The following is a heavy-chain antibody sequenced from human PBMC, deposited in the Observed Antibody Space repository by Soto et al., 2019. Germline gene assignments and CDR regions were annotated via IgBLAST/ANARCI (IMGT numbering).Heavy chain of an antibody. J-gene: IGHJ5*02. Sequence: EVRLVESGGGLFQPGGTLRLSCVASGFNFSIYWMHWVRQAPGQGLVWVSRISSDGKNTMFTDSVKGRATVSRDNAKNTLYLEINSLRDDDTAVYYCARDLLSRSKGWFDAWGQGTLVGVSS. CDR3: ARDLLSRSKGWFDA. D-gene: IGHD3-3*01. V-gene: IGHV3-74*03. CDR2: ISSDGKNT. CDR1: GFNFSIYW.